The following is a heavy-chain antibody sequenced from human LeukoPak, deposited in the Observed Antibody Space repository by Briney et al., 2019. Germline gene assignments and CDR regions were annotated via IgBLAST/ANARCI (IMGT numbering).Heavy chain of an antibody. CDR3: ARASRRDGPWRFDY. CDR1: GFTFSTCS. Sequence: GGSLRLSCAASGFTFSTCSMKWVRQAPGKGLEWVSVIYSGGSTYYADSVKGRFTISRDNSKNTLYLQMNSLRAEDTAAYYCARASRRDGPWRFDYWGQGTLVTVSS. D-gene: IGHD5-24*01. J-gene: IGHJ4*02. CDR2: IYSGGST. V-gene: IGHV3-53*01.